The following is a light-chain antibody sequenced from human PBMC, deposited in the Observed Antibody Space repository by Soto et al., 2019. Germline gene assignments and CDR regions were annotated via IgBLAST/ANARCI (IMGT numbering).Light chain of an antibody. J-gene: IGLJ1*01. V-gene: IGLV7-46*01. Sequence: QAVVTQEPSLTVSPGGTVTLTCGSSTGAVTSGHYPYWFQQKPGQAPRTLIYDTSNKHSWTPARFSGSLLGGKAALTLSGAQPEDEAEYYCLLSYSGARGVFGTGTKATVL. CDR2: DTS. CDR3: LLSYSGARGV. CDR1: TGAVTSGHY.